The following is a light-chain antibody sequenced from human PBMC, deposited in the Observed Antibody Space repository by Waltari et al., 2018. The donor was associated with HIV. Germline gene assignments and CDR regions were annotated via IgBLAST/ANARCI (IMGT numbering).Light chain of an antibody. CDR2: GAS. Sequence: EIVMTQSPATLSVSPGERATLSCRASQSVSNNLAWYQHKPGQAPRLLIYGASTRATGIPARFSGSGSGTEFTLSINSLQSEDFAVYYCQQYNNWPPNYTFGQGTKLEIK. CDR1: QSVSNN. V-gene: IGKV3D-15*01. CDR3: QQYNNWPPNYT. J-gene: IGKJ2*01.